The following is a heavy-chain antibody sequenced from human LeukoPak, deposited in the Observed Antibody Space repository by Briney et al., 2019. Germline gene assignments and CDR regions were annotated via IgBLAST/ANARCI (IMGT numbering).Heavy chain of an antibody. D-gene: IGHD3-22*01. CDR1: GGSFSGYY. CDR2: INHSGST. Sequence: SETPSLTCAVYGGSFSGYYWSWIRQPPGKGLEWIGEINHSGSTNYNPSLKSRVTISVDTSKNQFSLKLSSVTAADTAVYYCALIYYYDSSGYSEGDYWGQGTLVTVSS. CDR3: ALIYYYDSSGYSEGDY. J-gene: IGHJ4*02. V-gene: IGHV4-34*01.